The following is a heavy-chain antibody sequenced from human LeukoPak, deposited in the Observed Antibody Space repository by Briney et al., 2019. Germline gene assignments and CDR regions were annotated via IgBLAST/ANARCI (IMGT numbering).Heavy chain of an antibody. J-gene: IGHJ3*02. Sequence: SETLSFTCAVCGGSFSGYYWSWIRQPPGKGLEWIGEINHSGSTNYNPSLKSRVTISVDTSKNQFSLKLSSVTAADTAVYYCARGDAFDIWGQGTMVTVSS. CDR1: GGSFSGYY. CDR3: ARGDAFDI. V-gene: IGHV4-34*01. CDR2: INHSGST.